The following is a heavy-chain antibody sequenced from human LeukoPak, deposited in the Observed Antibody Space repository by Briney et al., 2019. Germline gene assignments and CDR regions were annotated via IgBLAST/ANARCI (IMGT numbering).Heavy chain of an antibody. J-gene: IGHJ5*02. CDR2: IYYSGST. V-gene: IGHV4-59*01. D-gene: IGHD1-26*01. Sequence: SETLSLTCTVSGGSISSYYWSWIRQPPGKGLEWIGYIYYSGSTNYNPSLKSRVTISVDTSKNQFSLKLSSVTAADTAVYYCAXXXGATIAHNWFDPWGQGTLVTVSS. CDR1: GGSISSYY. CDR3: AXXXGATIAHNWFDP.